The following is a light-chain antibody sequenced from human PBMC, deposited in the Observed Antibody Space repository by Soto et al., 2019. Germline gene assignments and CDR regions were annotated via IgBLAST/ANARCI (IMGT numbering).Light chain of an antibody. CDR1: QGIGNF. Sequence: DIQMTQSPSSLSASVGDRVTISCRASQGIGNFLAWYQQKPGKAPNLLIYAASSLQSGVPSRFSGAGSGTDVTLTINSLQHEDVATYYCQQCNSAPVTFGQGTRLDIK. CDR3: QQCNSAPVT. CDR2: AAS. J-gene: IGKJ5*01. V-gene: IGKV1-27*01.